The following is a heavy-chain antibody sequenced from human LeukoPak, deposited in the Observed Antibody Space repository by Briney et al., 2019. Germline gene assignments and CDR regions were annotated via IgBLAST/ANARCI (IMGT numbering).Heavy chain of an antibody. CDR1: GFTFGDYA. CDR3: TRVDYYDSSGYVIDY. CDR2: IRSKAHGGTT. D-gene: IGHD3-22*01. V-gene: IGHV3-49*03. J-gene: IGHJ4*02. Sequence: GGSLRLSCTASGFTFGDYAMSWFRQAPGKGLEWVGFIRSKAHGGTTEYAASVKGRFTISRDDSKSIAYLQMNSLKTEDTAVYYCTRVDYYDSSGYVIDYWGQGTLVTVSS.